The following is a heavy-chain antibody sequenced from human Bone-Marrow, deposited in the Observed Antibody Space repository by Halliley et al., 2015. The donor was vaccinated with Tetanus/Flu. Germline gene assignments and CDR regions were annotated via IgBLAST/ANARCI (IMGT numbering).Heavy chain of an antibody. V-gene: IGHV3-23*01. D-gene: IGHD5-12*01. CDR1: GFTFSNFA. CDR3: AKVRLGIYSGYEPVAH. J-gene: IGHJ4*02. CDR2: IDSSGGTT. Sequence: SLRLSCAASGFTFSNFAMNWVRQAPGKGLEWVSAIDSSGGTTYYADSVKGRFSISRDNDKRTLYLQMNSLRAEDTAIYFCAKVRLGIYSGYEPVAHWGQGTQVTVSA.